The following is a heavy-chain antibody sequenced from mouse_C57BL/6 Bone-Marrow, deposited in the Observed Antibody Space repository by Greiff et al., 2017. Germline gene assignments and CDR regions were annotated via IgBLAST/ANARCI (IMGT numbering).Heavy chain of an antibody. J-gene: IGHJ4*01. CDR3: ARTLYDGYYHYYAMDY. D-gene: IGHD2-3*01. V-gene: IGHV1-7*01. CDR2: INPSSGYT. Sequence: VQLVESGAELAKPGASVKLSCKASGYTFTSYWMHWVKQRPGQGLEWIGYINPSSGYTKYNQKFKDKATLTADKSSNTAYMQLSSLTYADSAGYYCARTLYDGYYHYYAMDYWGQGTSVTVSS. CDR1: GYTFTSYW.